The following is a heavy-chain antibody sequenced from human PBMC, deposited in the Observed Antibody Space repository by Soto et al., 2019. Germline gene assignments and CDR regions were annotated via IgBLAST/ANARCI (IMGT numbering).Heavy chain of an antibody. CDR2: ILPIFGII. D-gene: IGHD2-15*01. CDR3: AILTPITGVY. Sequence: QVLLVQSGAEVKQPGSSVKVSCKVSGGSFSTYTLSWVRQAPGQGLEWIGGILPIFGIINYAQKFQGRVTITADRPTTTAYMELVSLRSDDTALYYCAILTPITGVYWGQGALVTVSS. J-gene: IGHJ4*02. CDR1: GGSFSTYT. V-gene: IGHV1-69*17.